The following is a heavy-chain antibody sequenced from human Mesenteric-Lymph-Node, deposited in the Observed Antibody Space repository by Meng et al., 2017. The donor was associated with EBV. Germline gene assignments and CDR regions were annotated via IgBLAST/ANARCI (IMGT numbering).Heavy chain of an antibody. CDR1: GSTFYTFTSYP. V-gene: IGHV1-69*06. Sequence: GRLVQSGAEVKPPGSSGKVSCKASGSTFYTFTSYPISWVRQAPGQGLEWMGGIIPLSGTPNYAQRFQGRVTFTADTSTGTAYMELTTLRSDDTAVYYCARDSSGYNANDKVSDYWGQGTLVTVSS. J-gene: IGHJ4*02. CDR2: IIPLSGTP. D-gene: IGHD5-12*01. CDR3: ARDSSGYNANDKVSDY.